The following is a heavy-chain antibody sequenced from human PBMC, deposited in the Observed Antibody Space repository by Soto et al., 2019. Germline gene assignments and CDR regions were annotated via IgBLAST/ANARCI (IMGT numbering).Heavy chain of an antibody. V-gene: IGHV3-23*01. J-gene: IGHJ3*02. CDR3: AKDLVLDDYGDYGAFDI. CDR1: GFTFSSYA. CDR2: ISGSGGST. Sequence: EVQLLESGGGLVQPGGSLRLSCAASGFTFSSYAMSWVRQAPGKGLEWVSAISGSGGSTYYADSVKGRFTISRDNSKNTLYLQMNSLRAEDTAVYYCAKDLVLDDYGDYGAFDIWGPGTMVTVSS. D-gene: IGHD4-17*01.